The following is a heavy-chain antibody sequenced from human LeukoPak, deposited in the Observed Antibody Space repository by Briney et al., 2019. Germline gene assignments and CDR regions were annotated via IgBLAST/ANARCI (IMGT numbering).Heavy chain of an antibody. V-gene: IGHV3-21*01. D-gene: IGHD5-12*01. CDR2: ISVDSTYT. CDR3: ARDLADSHSGYDWVSFGMDV. Sequence: PGGSQRLSCAASGFTFTNYGMDWVRQAPGKGLEWVSSISVDSTYTHYADSVKGRFSISRDNAKNSLFLQMNSLRAEDMAVYYCARDLADSHSGYDWVSFGMDVWGQGTTVTVSS. CDR1: GFTFTNYG. J-gene: IGHJ6*02.